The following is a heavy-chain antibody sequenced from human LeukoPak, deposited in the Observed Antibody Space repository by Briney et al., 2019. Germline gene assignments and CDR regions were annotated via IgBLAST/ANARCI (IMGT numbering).Heavy chain of an antibody. V-gene: IGHV3-9*01. J-gene: IGHJ6*02. CDR2: ISWNSGTI. D-gene: IGHD2-15*01. CDR3: AKAFGSYFYYYGMDV. CDR1: GFTFNNYA. Sequence: GRSLRLSCAALGFTFNNYAIHWVRQAPGKGLEWVSGISWNSGTIGYADSVKGRFTISRDNAKTSLYLQLNSLRAEDTALYYCAKAFGSYFYYYGMDVWGQGTTVTVSS.